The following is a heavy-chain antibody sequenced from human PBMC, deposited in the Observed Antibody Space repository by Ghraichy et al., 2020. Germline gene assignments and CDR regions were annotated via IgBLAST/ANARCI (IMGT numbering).Heavy chain of an antibody. V-gene: IGHV4-34*01. J-gene: IGHJ4*02. CDR1: GGSFSGYY. CDR2: INHSGST. CDR3: ARGPNWNYRLDY. Sequence: SETLSLTCAVYGGSFSGYYWSWIRQPPGKGLEWIGEINHSGSTNYNPSLKSRVTISVDTSKNQFSLKLSSVTAADTAVYYCARGPNWNYRLDYWGQGTLVTVSS. D-gene: IGHD1-7*01.